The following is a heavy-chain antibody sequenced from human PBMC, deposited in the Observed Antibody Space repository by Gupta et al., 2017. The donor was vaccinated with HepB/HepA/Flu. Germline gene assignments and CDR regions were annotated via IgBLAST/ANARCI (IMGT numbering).Heavy chain of an antibody. D-gene: IGHD3-10*01. V-gene: IGHV3-30*18. CDR3: AKDQGGFGELLGHDY. Sequence: QVQVVESGGGVVQPGRSLRLSCAASGFSFSSYAMHWVRQAPGKGLAWVALISYDGNNVYYADSVKGRFTISKDHFKKTLYLQMNSLRAEDTAVYYCAKDQGGFGELLGHDYWGQGTLVTVSS. CDR1: GFSFSSYA. CDR2: ISYDGNNV. J-gene: IGHJ4*02.